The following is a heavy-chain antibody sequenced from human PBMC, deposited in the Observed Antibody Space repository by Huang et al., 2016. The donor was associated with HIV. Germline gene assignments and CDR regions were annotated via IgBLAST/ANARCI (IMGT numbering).Heavy chain of an antibody. CDR3: TGGAVRYFDRGGTRYYGMDV. V-gene: IGHV4-34*01. CDR1: GGSFSGYF. CDR2: IQHSGST. D-gene: IGHD3-9*01. J-gene: IGHJ6*02. Sequence: QVQLQQWGAGLLKPSETLSLTCAVHGGSFSGYFWSWVRQPPGKGLKWIGEIQHSGSTNHHPSLKLRVTISRDTSKNQFSLKLGSVTAADTAVYYCTGGAVRYFDRGGTRYYGMDVWGQGTTVTVSS.